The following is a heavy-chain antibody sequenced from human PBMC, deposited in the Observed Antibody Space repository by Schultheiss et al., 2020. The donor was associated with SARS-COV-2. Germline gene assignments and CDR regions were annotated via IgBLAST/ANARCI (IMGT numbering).Heavy chain of an antibody. V-gene: IGHV4-34*01. CDR2: INHSGST. J-gene: IGHJ4*02. CDR3: ARDPALYDFWSGPTYQFDY. Sequence: SETLSLTCAVYGGSFSGYYWSWIRQPPGKGLEWIGEINHSGSTNYNPSLKSRVTISVDTSKNQFSLKLSSVTAADTAVYYCARDPALYDFWSGPTYQFDYWGQGTLVTVSS. CDR1: GGSFSGYY. D-gene: IGHD3-3*01.